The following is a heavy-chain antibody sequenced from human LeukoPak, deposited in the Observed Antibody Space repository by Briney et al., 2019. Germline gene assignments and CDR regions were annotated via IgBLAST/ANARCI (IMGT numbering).Heavy chain of an antibody. CDR3: ARAPTNYYYYYMDV. Sequence: SETLSLTCTVSGGSIRSSSYYWSWIRQPAGKGLDSIGRINFAGSTNYDPSLKSRVTMSVDTSKNQFSLKLSSVTAADTAVYYCARAPTNYYYYYMDVWGKGTTVTVSS. CDR1: GGSIRSSSYY. D-gene: IGHD5-24*01. CDR2: INFAGST. J-gene: IGHJ6*03. V-gene: IGHV4-61*02.